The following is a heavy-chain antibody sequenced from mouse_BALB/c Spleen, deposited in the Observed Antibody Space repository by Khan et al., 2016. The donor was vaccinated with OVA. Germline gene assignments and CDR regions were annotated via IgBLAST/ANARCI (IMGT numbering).Heavy chain of an antibody. CDR1: GYSITTNYA. J-gene: IGHJ4*01. Sequence: EVQLQESGPGLVKPSQSLSLTCTATGYSITTNYAWDWIRQFPGNKLECMGYISYSGRPTNNQSLKMRGTIVQDTSKKQCILQLNSVTTEDTATYDDARKNYYGYAVDYWGQGTSVTVSS. CDR3: ARKNYYGYAVDY. V-gene: IGHV3-2*02. CDR2: ISYSGRP. D-gene: IGHD1-1*01.